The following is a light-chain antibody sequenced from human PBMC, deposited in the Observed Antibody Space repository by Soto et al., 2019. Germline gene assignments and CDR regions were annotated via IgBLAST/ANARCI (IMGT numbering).Light chain of an antibody. CDR2: GAS. CDR3: QQYNSYSPT. Sequence: EIVMTQSPATLSVSPGETTRLSCRASQSINSDVAWYQQKVGQTPRLLIHGASTRATGIAARFSGSGSGTEFTLTISGLHPDDFATYYCQQYNSYSPTFGQGTGVEIK. J-gene: IGKJ1*01. CDR1: QSINSD. V-gene: IGKV3D-15*01.